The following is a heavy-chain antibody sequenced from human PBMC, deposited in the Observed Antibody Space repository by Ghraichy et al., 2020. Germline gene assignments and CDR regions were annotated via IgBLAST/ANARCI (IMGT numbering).Heavy chain of an antibody. Sequence: ASVKVSCNPSGYTFTAYYMHWVRQAPGQGLEWMGWINPNSGVTKYAQKFQGRVTMTRDTSISTAYMELSRLRSDDTAVYYCAREAAGGTWFDSWGQGTLVTVSS. D-gene: IGHD6-13*01. V-gene: IGHV1-2*02. CDR3: AREAAGGTWFDS. J-gene: IGHJ5*01. CDR2: INPNSGVT. CDR1: GYTFTAYY.